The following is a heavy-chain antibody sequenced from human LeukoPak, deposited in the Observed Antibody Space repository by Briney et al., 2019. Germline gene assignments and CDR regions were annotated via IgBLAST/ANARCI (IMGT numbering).Heavy chain of an antibody. Sequence: PRGSLRLSCALSGLTFSSHWMQWDRRDPRKGQVWVSRINSDGSSTYYADSVKGRFTISRDNAKNTLYLQMNSLRAEDMAVYYCATSRLLKDAFDIWGQGTMVTVSS. J-gene: IGHJ3*02. V-gene: IGHV3-74*01. CDR2: INSDGSST. CDR3: ATSRLLKDAFDI. CDR1: GLTFSSHW.